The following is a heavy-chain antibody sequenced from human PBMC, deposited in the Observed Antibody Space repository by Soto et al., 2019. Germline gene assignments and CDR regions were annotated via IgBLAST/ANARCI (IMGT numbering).Heavy chain of an antibody. Sequence: ASVKVSCKASGYTFTSYAMHWVRQAPGQRLEWMGWINAGNGNTKYSQKFQGGVTITRDTSASTAYMELSSLRSEDTAVYYCARVGCSSTSCYGRNWFDPWGQGTLVTVSS. CDR1: GYTFTSYA. D-gene: IGHD2-2*01. CDR2: INAGNGNT. J-gene: IGHJ5*02. V-gene: IGHV1-3*01. CDR3: ARVGCSSTSCYGRNWFDP.